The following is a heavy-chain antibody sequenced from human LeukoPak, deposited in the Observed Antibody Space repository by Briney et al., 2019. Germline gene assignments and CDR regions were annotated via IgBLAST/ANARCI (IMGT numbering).Heavy chain of an antibody. Sequence: SETLSLTCAVYGGSFSEYYWTWIRQPPGKGVEWIEEMSHSGSTHYIPSLKSRASILVDTSKNQSSLSVKSVTAADTAVYYCARGSTVARSAQCDYWGQGTLVTVST. V-gene: IGHV4-34*01. CDR2: MSHSGST. D-gene: IGHD6-19*01. J-gene: IGHJ4*02. CDR1: GGSFSEYY. CDR3: ARGSTVARSAQCDY.